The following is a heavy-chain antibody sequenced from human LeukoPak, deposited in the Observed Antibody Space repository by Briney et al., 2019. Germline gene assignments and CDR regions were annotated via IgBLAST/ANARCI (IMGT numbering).Heavy chain of an antibody. CDR3: ARGYCSGANCYTAPDY. V-gene: IGHV4-4*07. CDR1: GGSITGYY. Sequence: SETLSLTCTVSGGSITGYYWNWIRQPAGKGLEWIGRMDPKGTTSYNPSLKSRVTMSVDMSKNQFSLKLKSVTAADTAMYYCARGYCSGANCYTAPDYWGQGTLVTVSS. J-gene: IGHJ4*02. D-gene: IGHD2-15*01. CDR2: MDPKGTT.